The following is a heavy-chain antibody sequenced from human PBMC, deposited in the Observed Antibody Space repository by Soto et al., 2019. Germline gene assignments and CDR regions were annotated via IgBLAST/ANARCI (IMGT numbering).Heavy chain of an antibody. D-gene: IGHD3-3*01. CDR3: AKGTFGWSGYVDY. J-gene: IGHJ4*02. CDR1: GFTFTDYG. CDR2: ISYDENDK. V-gene: IGHV3-30*18. Sequence: QVQLVESGGGVVRPGRSLRLSCAASGFTFTDYGMHWVRQAPGKGLEWLAVISYDENDKYYADSVKGPFTISRGNSKNPLYFHLNSLGAEDTAVYYCAKGTFGWSGYVDYWGQGALVTVSS.